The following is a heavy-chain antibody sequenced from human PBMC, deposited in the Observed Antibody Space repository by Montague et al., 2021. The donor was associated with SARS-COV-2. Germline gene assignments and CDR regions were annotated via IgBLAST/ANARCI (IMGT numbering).Heavy chain of an antibody. CDR1: GGSFSGYY. D-gene: IGHD6-13*01. V-gene: IGHV4-34*01. CDR3: ARAGYCSRWYGARNGFDP. Sequence: SETLSLTCAVSGGSFSGYYWSWIRQPPGKGPEWIGEINHSGSTNYNPSLKSRVTISVDTSKNQFSLKLSSVTAADTAVYYCARAGYCSRWYGARNGFDPWGQGTLVTVSS. CDR2: INHSGST. J-gene: IGHJ5*02.